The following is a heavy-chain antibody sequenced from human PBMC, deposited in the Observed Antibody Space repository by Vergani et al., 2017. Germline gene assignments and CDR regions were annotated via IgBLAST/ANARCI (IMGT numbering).Heavy chain of an antibody. CDR2: ISSSGSTI. J-gene: IGHJ6*02. V-gene: IGHV3-11*04. CDR3: ASGNDLGLYYYDGMDV. Sequence: QVQLVESGGGLVKPGGSLRLSCAASGFTFSDYYMSWIRQAPGRGLEWVSYISSSGSTIYYADSLKGRFTIFRDNAKTSVFLQMNSLRAEDTAVYYCASGNDLGLYYYDGMDVWGQGTTVTVSS. D-gene: IGHD3-3*01. CDR1: GFTFSDYY.